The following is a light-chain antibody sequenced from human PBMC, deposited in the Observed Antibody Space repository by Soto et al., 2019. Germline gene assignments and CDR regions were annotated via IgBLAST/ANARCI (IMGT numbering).Light chain of an antibody. CDR3: QQYDNWPPGRT. Sequence: DIVMTQSPDTLSVSPGERATLSCRASQSVSSNLAWYQQKPGQTPRLLIYGASTRATGIPARFSGSGSGTEFTLTISSLQSEDFAVYYCQQYDNWPPGRTFGQGTRVEIK. J-gene: IGKJ1*01. CDR2: GAS. CDR1: QSVSSN. V-gene: IGKV3-15*01.